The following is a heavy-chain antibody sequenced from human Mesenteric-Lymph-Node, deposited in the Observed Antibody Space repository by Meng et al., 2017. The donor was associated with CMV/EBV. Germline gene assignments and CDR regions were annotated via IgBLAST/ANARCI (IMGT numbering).Heavy chain of an antibody. CDR1: GFSFSDAW. J-gene: IGHJ4*02. CDR3: AKGGCSGGSCYYYFDY. D-gene: IGHD2-15*01. V-gene: IGHV3-15*01. Sequence: GESLKISCAASGFSFSDAWMTWVRQAPGKGLEWVGRIKTKNEGGTTDYGAPVKDRFTISRDDSKKTLYVQMNSLKIEDTAVYYCAKGGCSGGSCYYYFDYWGQGTLVTVSS. CDR2: IKTKNEGGTT.